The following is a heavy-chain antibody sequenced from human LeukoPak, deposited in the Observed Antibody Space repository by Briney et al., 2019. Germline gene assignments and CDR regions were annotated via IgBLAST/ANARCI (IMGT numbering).Heavy chain of an antibody. CDR2: ITSSSSTI. CDR1: GFTFSSYS. J-gene: IGHJ4*02. CDR3: TRDPHALDC. Sequence: GGSLRLSCAASGFTFSSYSMNWVRQAPGKGLEWVSYITSSSSTIYYADSVKGRFTISRDNAKNSLYLQMNSLSDEDTALYYCTRDPHALDCWGQGTLVTVSS. V-gene: IGHV3-48*02.